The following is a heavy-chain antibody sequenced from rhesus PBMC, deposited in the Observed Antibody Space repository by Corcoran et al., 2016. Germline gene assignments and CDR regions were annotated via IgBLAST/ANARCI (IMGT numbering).Heavy chain of an antibody. J-gene: IGHJ4*01. V-gene: IGHV4-65*01. CDR1: GGSVSRSNW. CDR3: ARASLSWFPYDY. D-gene: IGHD6-13*01. CDR2: ISGSSGST. Sequence: QVQLQESGPGLVKPSETLSLTCAVSGGSVSRSNWWSWIRQPPGKGLEWIGYISGSSGSTYYNPSLTSLVTLATYTSKNQFSLKLSAVTAADTAVYYCARASLSWFPYDYWGQGVLVTVSS.